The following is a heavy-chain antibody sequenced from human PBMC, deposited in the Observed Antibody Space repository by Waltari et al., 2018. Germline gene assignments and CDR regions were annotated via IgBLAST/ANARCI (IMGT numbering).Heavy chain of an antibody. CDR3: ATFDITRGGLGSGWYYFDY. D-gene: IGHD6-19*01. Sequence: QVQLVQSGAEVKKPGASVKVSCKVSGYTLTELSMHWVRQAPGKGLEWMGGFDPEDGETIYAQKFQGRVTMTEDTSTDTAYMELSSLRSEDTAVYYCATFDITRGGLGSGWYYFDYWGQGTLVTVSS. J-gene: IGHJ4*02. CDR2: FDPEDGET. CDR1: GYTLTELS. V-gene: IGHV1-24*01.